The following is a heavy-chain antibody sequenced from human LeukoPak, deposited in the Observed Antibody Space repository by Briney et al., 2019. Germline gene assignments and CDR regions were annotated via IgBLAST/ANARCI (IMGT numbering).Heavy chain of an antibody. D-gene: IGHD6-13*01. Sequence: ASVKVSCKASGYTFTGYYMQWVRQAPGQGLEWMGRINPNSGGTNYAQKFQGRVTMTRDTSISTAYMELSRLRSDDTAVYYCARDVVSSSWYGYWGQGTLVTVSS. CDR2: INPNSGGT. CDR3: ARDVVSSSWYGY. J-gene: IGHJ4*02. V-gene: IGHV1-2*06. CDR1: GYTFTGYY.